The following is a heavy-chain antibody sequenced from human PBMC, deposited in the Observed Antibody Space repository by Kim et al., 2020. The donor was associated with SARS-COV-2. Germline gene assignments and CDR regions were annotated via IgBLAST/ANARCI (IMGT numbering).Heavy chain of an antibody. Sequence: GGSLRLSCAASGFSFDTFGMHWVRQAPGKGLEWVAVISYDEYKKFYADSVQGRFTISRDNADNTLYLQMTSLRAEDTAIYYCAKDRDHYVWGVGGMDVWGQETTVTVPS. D-gene: IGHD3-16*01. J-gene: IGHJ6*02. CDR1: GFSFDTFG. CDR3: AKDRDHYVWGVGGMDV. CDR2: ISYDEYKK. V-gene: IGHV3-30*18.